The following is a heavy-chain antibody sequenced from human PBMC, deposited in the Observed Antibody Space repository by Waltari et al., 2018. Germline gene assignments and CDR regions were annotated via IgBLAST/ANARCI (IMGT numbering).Heavy chain of an antibody. CDR1: XXXVXSXX. J-gene: IGHJ4*02. Sequence: GSLRLSXAXSXXXVXSXXXSWVRQAPGKGREWVSVIYSGGSTYYADSVKGRFTISRDNSKNTLYLQMNSLRAEDTAVYYCARIGFSSXDYWGQGTLVTXSS. CDR2: IYSGGST. CDR3: ARIGFSSXDY. V-gene: IGHV3-53*01. D-gene: IGHD2-21*01.